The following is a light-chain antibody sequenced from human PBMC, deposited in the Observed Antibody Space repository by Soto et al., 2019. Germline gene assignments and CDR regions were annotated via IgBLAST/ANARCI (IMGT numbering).Light chain of an antibody. Sequence: DIQMTQSPSSLSASVGDRVTITCRASQGIRNDLAWYQQKPGKAPKRVIYDATSLQSGVPSRFSGSGSRTQFTLAISSLQPEDFATYYCLQHNNYPPITFGQGTRLEIK. J-gene: IGKJ5*01. CDR3: LQHNNYPPIT. V-gene: IGKV1-17*01. CDR1: QGIRND. CDR2: DAT.